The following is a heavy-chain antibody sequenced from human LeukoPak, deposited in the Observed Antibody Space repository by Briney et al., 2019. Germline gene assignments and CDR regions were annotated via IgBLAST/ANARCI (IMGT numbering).Heavy chain of an antibody. CDR1: GGSISSYY. Sequence: SETLSLTCTVSGGSISSYYWSWIRQPPGKGLEWIGYIYYSGSTNYNPSLKSRGTISVDTSENQFSLKLSSVTAADTAVYYCTRDGSGSYYPLYYFDYWGQGTLVTVSS. CDR2: IYYSGST. V-gene: IGHV4-59*01. CDR3: TRDGSGSYYPLYYFDY. J-gene: IGHJ4*02. D-gene: IGHD3-10*01.